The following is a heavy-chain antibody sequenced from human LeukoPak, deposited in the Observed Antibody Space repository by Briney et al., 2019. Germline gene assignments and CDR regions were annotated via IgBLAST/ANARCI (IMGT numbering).Heavy chain of an antibody. D-gene: IGHD4-17*01. CDR3: ARDTLVYADSPDAFDI. CDR1: GFTFSTYT. V-gene: IGHV3-21*01. CDR2: ISSSDSYI. Sequence: GGSLRLSCAASGFTFSTYTMNWVRQTPGKGLEWVSSISSSDSYIYYADSVKGRFTISRDNAKNSLYLQMNSLRDEDTAVYYCARDTLVYADSPDAFDIWGQGTMVTVSS. J-gene: IGHJ3*02.